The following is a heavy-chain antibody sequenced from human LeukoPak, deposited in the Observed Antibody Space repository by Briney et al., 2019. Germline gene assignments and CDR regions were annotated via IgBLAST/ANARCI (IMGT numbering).Heavy chain of an antibody. Sequence: ASVKVSCKASGGTFSSYAIGWVRQAPGQGLEWMGWISAYNGNTNYAQKLQGRVTMTTDTSTSTAYMELRSLRSDDTAVYYCARGYLLLWWLDYWGQGTLVTVSS. V-gene: IGHV1-18*01. D-gene: IGHD3-10*01. CDR1: GGTFSSYA. CDR3: ARGYLLLWWLDY. CDR2: ISAYNGNT. J-gene: IGHJ4*02.